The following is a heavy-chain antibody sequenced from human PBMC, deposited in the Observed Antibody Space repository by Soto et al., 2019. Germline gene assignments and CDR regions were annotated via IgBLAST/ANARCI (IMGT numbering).Heavy chain of an antibody. D-gene: IGHD3-10*01. V-gene: IGHV3-74*01. J-gene: IGHJ6*03. CDR2: INSDGSST. CDR3: ARALMVRGVINYYYYYMDV. Sequence: EVQLVESGGGLVQPGGSLRLSCAASGFTFSSYWMHWVRQAPGKGLVWVSRINSDGSSTSYADSVKGRFTISRDNAKNPLYLQMNSLRAEDTAVYYCARALMVRGVINYYYYYMDVWGKGTTVTVSS. CDR1: GFTFSSYW.